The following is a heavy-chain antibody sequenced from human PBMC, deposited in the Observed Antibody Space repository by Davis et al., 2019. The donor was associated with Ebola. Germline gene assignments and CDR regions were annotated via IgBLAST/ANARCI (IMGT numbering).Heavy chain of an antibody. CDR3: ARDLQFGELGMDV. D-gene: IGHD3-16*01. CDR2: IIPILGIA. Sequence: SVKVSCKASGGTFSSYTISWVRQAPGQGLEWMGRIIPILGIANYAQKFQGRVTITADKSTSTAYMELSSLRSEDTAVYYCARDLQFGELGMDVWGKGTTVTVSS. CDR1: GGTFSSYT. J-gene: IGHJ6*04. V-gene: IGHV1-69*04.